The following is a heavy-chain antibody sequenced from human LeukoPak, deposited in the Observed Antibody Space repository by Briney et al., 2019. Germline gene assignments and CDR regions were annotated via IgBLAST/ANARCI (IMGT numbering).Heavy chain of an antibody. CDR3: AKDTQSNDYGGNFDD. CDR1: GFTFSIYA. D-gene: IGHD4-23*01. J-gene: IGHJ4*02. Sequence: GGSLRLSCVASGFTFSIYAMSWVRQAPGKGLEWVSGISGSGDSTYYADSVKGRLTISRDNSKNTLYVQMNSLRAEDTAVYYCAKDTQSNDYGGNFDDWGQGTLVTVSS. V-gene: IGHV3-23*01. CDR2: ISGSGDST.